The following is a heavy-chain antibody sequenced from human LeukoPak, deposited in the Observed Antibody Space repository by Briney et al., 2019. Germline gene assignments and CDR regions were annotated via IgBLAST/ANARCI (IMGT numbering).Heavy chain of an antibody. D-gene: IGHD6-13*01. CDR3: AGTYSSSWIYFDY. Sequence: GGSLRLSCAASGFTFRSYWMSWVRQAPGKGLEWVANINQDGSEKYYADSVKGRFTISRDNSKNTLYLQMNSLRAEDTAVYYCAGTYSSSWIYFDYWGQGTLVTVSS. V-gene: IGHV3-7*01. CDR2: INQDGSEK. J-gene: IGHJ4*02. CDR1: GFTFRSYW.